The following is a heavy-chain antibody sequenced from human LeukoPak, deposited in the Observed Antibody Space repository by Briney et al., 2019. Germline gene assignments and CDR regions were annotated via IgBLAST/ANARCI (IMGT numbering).Heavy chain of an antibody. D-gene: IGHD3-16*01. J-gene: IGHJ6*03. Sequence: SETLSLTCTVSGYSIGSGYYWGWIRQPPGKGLEWIGSIYHSGSTYYNPSLKSRVTISVDTSKNQFSLKLSSVTAADTAMYYCARVKDPGGYYYYYYMDVWGKGTTVTVSS. CDR2: IYHSGST. CDR3: ARVKDPGGYYYYYYMDV. V-gene: IGHV4-38-2*02. CDR1: GYSIGSGYY.